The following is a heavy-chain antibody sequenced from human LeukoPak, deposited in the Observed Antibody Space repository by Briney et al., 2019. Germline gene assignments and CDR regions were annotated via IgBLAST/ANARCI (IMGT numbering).Heavy chain of an antibody. CDR1: GFTLSSNY. CDR3: ARDAGGGQIGISVDY. D-gene: IGHD3-16*01. CDR2: IYNDGRT. J-gene: IGHJ4*02. V-gene: IGHV3-66*01. Sequence: GESLRLSRAASGFTLSSNYMSWVRQAPGKGLEWVSVIYNDGRTYYADSVKGRFTISRDNSKSTLYLEMNSLRVEDTAVYYCARDAGGGQIGISVDYWGQGTLVTVSS.